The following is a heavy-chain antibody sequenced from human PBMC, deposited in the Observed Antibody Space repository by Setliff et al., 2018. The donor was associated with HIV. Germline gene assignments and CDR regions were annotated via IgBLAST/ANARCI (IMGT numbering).Heavy chain of an antibody. D-gene: IGHD6-19*01. V-gene: IGHV4-34*01. CDR1: GGSFSGYY. CDR2: IDHSGTF. Sequence: SETLSLTCAVYGGSFSGYYWKWVRQPPGMGLEWIGEIDHSGTFNYNPSLKSRVTMSVDTSKDQFSLNLSSVTAADTAIYYCARHSTGWYSTDFWGQGTLVTVSS. CDR3: ARHSTGWYSTDF. J-gene: IGHJ4*02.